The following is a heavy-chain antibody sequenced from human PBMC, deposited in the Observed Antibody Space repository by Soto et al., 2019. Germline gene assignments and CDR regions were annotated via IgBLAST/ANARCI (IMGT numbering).Heavy chain of an antibody. CDR1: GFTFSSYW. D-gene: IGHD6-19*01. Sequence: PGGSLRLSCAASGFTFSSYWMHWVRQAPGKGLVWVSRINGSSNTIYYADSVKGRFTISRDNAKNSLYLQMNSLRDEDTAVYYCARDEGIAVAGSFFGYWGQGTLVTVSS. V-gene: IGHV3-48*02. CDR3: ARDEGIAVAGSFFGY. CDR2: INGSSNTI. J-gene: IGHJ4*02.